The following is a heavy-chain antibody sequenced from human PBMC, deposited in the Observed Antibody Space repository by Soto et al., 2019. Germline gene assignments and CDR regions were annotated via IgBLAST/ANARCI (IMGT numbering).Heavy chain of an antibody. CDR2: TRSKANSYTA. Sequence: EVQLVESGGGLVQPGGSLRLSCAASGSTFSDHSMDWVRQAPGKGLEWVGRTRSKANSYTAEYAASVKGRLTISRDDSKNSLNLQMNSLRTEGTAVYYCAREVPIAAVGNGYYYYGMDVWGQGTTVTVSS. D-gene: IGHD6-13*01. CDR3: AREVPIAAVGNGYYYYGMDV. V-gene: IGHV3-72*01. CDR1: GSTFSDHS. J-gene: IGHJ6*02.